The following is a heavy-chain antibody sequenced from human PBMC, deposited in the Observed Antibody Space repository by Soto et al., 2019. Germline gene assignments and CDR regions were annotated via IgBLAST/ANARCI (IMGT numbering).Heavy chain of an antibody. CDR2: ISWNSGSI. CDR3: AKDWGTDIVVVPAAIFAFDI. Sequence: EVQLVESGGGLVQPGRSLRLSCAASGFTFDDYAMHWVRQAPGKGLEWVSGISWNSGSIGYADSVKGRFTISRDNAKNSLYLQMNSLRAEDTALYYCAKDWGTDIVVVPAAIFAFDIWGQGTMVTVSS. J-gene: IGHJ3*02. CDR1: GFTFDDYA. V-gene: IGHV3-9*01. D-gene: IGHD2-2*01.